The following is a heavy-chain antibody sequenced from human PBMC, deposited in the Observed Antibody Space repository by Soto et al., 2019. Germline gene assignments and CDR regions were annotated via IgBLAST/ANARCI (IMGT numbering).Heavy chain of an antibody. J-gene: IGHJ4*02. CDR2: IYSDGST. Sequence: EVQLVESGGGLVQPGGSLRLSCEASGFTVNSNYMSWVRQAPGKGLEWVSVIYSDGSTYYADSVKGRFIISRDNSNNTLYFQMNSLSAEDTAVYYCASLTRYDFLAAFYPCWGEGTLVTVSS. CDR3: ASLTRYDFLAAFYPC. D-gene: IGHD3-9*01. V-gene: IGHV3-66*01. CDR1: GFTVNSNY.